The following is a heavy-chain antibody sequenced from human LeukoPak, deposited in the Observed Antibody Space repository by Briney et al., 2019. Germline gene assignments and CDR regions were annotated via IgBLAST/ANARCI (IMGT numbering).Heavy chain of an antibody. D-gene: IGHD3-3*01. Sequence: SETLSLTCAVYGGSFSGYYLSWIRQPPGKGLEWIGEINHSGSTNYNPSLKSRVTISVDTSKNQFSLKLSSVTAADTAVYYCARILRSPLTDVWGKGTTVTVSS. CDR3: ARILRSPLTDV. CDR2: INHSGST. V-gene: IGHV4-34*01. J-gene: IGHJ6*04. CDR1: GGSFSGYY.